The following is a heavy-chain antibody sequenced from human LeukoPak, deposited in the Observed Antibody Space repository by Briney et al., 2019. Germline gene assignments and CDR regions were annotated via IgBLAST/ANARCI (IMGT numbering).Heavy chain of an antibody. D-gene: IGHD2-15*01. CDR3: AKDGGYCSSSTCLDMDV. CDR1: GFTFSSTG. V-gene: IGHV3-30*02. Sequence: GGSLRLSCAASGFTFSSTGMHWVRQAPGKGPEWLAFIRHDGSYQYYLDSVMGRFTISRDNSKRTLYLQMRSLSADDTAVYYCAKDGGYCSSSTCLDMDVWGKGTTVTVPS. J-gene: IGHJ6*03. CDR2: IRHDGSYQ.